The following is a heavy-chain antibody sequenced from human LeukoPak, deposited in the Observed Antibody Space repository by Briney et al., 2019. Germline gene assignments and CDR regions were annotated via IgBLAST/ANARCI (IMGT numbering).Heavy chain of an antibody. J-gene: IGHJ6*03. CDR3: AKQGQTGGPRYYSYYYMDV. Sequence: GGSLRLSCAASGFTFSSYAMSWVRQAPGKGLEWVSAISGSGGSTYYADSVKGRFTISRDNSKNTLYLQMNSLRAEDTAVYYCAKQGQTGGPRYYSYYYMDVWGKGTPVIVSS. CDR1: GFTFSSYA. CDR2: ISGSGGST. D-gene: IGHD7-27*01. V-gene: IGHV3-23*01.